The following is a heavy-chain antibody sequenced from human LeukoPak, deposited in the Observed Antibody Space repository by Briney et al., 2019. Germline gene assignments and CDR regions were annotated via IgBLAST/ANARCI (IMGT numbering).Heavy chain of an antibody. CDR1: GFIFSNYG. V-gene: IGHV3-33*01. CDR3: ARHSLGSYYYDMDV. J-gene: IGHJ6*02. D-gene: IGHD2-15*01. Sequence: GGSLRLSCAASGFIFSNYGMHWVRQAPGKGLEWVALIWYDGSNKYYTDSVKGRLTISRDNSKNTLYLQMNSLRAEDTAVYYCARHSLGSYYYDMDVWGQGTTVTVSS. CDR2: IWYDGSNK.